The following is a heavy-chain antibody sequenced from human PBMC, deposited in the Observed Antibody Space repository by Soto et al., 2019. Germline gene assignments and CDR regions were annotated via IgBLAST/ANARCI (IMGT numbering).Heavy chain of an antibody. V-gene: IGHV4-59*08. CDR1: GGSISSYY. CDR3: ASSTTSTAGADCSGGSCRANWFDP. CDR2: IYYSGST. Sequence: PSETLSLTCSVSGGSISSYYWSWIRQPPGKGLEWIGYIYYSGSTYYNPSLKSRVTISVDTSKNQFSLKLSSVTAADTAVYYCASSTTSTAGADCSGGSCRANWFDPWGQGTLVTVSS. D-gene: IGHD2-15*01. J-gene: IGHJ5*02.